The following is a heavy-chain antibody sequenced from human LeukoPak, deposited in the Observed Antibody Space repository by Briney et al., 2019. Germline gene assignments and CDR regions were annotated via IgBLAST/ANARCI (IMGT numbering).Heavy chain of an antibody. J-gene: IGHJ5*02. Sequence: SETLSLTCTVSGGSISTYYWSWIRQPPGKGLEWIGYIYYSGSTNYNPSLKSRVTISVDTSKNQFSLKLSSVTAADTAVYYCARGTLAGAIYNWFDPWGQGTLVTVSS. CDR3: ARGTLAGAIYNWFDP. V-gene: IGHV4-59*01. CDR1: GGSISTYY. D-gene: IGHD1-26*01. CDR2: IYYSGST.